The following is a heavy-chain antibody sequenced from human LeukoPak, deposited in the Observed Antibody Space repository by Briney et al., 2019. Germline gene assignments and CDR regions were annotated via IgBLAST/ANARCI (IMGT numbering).Heavy chain of an antibody. Sequence: SEAPSLICTVSGGSISSYYWSWIRQPAGKGLEWIGRIYTSGSTNYNPSLKSRVTMSVDTSKNQCSLKLSSVTAADTAVYYCARDRGMWVTGTTNWFDPWGQGTLVTVSS. D-gene: IGHD1-7*01. CDR2: IYTSGST. J-gene: IGHJ5*02. V-gene: IGHV4-4*07. CDR1: GGSISSYY. CDR3: ARDRGMWVTGTTNWFDP.